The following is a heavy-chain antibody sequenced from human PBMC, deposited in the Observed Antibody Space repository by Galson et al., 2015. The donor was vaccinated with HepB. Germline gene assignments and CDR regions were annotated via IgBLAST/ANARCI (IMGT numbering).Heavy chain of an antibody. CDR1: GFRFYSYS. CDR3: ARASDLDY. Sequence: SLRLSCAASGFRFYSYSMNWVRQTPGKGLEWVSYISSSSSIINYPDSVKGRLIISRDNAKNSLYLQMNSLRAEDTAVYYCARASDLDYWGQGTLVTVSS. CDR2: ISSSSSII. J-gene: IGHJ4*02. V-gene: IGHV3-48*01. D-gene: IGHD2-2*01.